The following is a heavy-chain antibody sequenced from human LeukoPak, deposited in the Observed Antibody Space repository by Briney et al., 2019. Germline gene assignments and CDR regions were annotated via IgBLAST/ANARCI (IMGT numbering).Heavy chain of an antibody. Sequence: SETLSLTCAVSGGSISTYYWSWIRQPAGKGLEWIGQIHTSGSTNYNPSLKSRVAMSVDTSKNQFSLELSSVTAADTAVYYCAGRAQTTGWSFDYWGQGALVTVSS. CDR1: GGSISTYY. V-gene: IGHV4-4*07. J-gene: IGHJ4*02. CDR3: AGRAQTTGWSFDY. CDR2: IHTSGST. D-gene: IGHD6-19*01.